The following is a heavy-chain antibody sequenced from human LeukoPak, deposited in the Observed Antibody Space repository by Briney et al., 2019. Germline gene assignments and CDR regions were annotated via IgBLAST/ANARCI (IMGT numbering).Heavy chain of an antibody. J-gene: IGHJ5*02. Sequence: PSETLSLTCTVSGGSISSYYWSWIRQPAGKGLEWIGRIYTSGSINYNPSLKSRVTMSVDTSKNQFSLKLSSVTAADTAVYYCARGLIVVVVADTSQWFDPWGQGTLVTVSS. V-gene: IGHV4-4*07. D-gene: IGHD2-15*01. CDR1: GGSISSYY. CDR2: IYTSGSI. CDR3: ARGLIVVVVADTSQWFDP.